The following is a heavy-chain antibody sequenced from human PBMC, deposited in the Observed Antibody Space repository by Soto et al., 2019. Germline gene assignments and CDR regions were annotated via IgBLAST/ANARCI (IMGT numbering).Heavy chain of an antibody. CDR1: GGSISNYY. Sequence: QVQLQESGPGLVKPSETLSLTCTVSGGSISNYYWNWIRQPPGKGLEWIGYMYYSGSSTYNPSLKSRVTLSVDTSKNQFSLKLTSVTAADTAAYYCARVMRSYNAFDIWGQGTMVTVSS. V-gene: IGHV4-59*01. CDR3: ARVMRSYNAFDI. D-gene: IGHD1-26*01. CDR2: MYYSGSS. J-gene: IGHJ3*02.